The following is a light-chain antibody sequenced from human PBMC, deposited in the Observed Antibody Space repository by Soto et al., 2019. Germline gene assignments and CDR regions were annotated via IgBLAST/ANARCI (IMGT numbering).Light chain of an antibody. CDR3: QHTYGVPFT. CDR2: AAT. V-gene: IGKV1-39*01. CDR1: QRIGTY. J-gene: IGKJ3*01. Sequence: DIQMTQSPSSLSASVGDRVTITCRASQRIGTYLNWYLQKPGKAPQLLIFAATSLQSGVSPRFSGSGSGTDFAFTISSLQPEDLATYLCQHTYGVPFTSGPGTKVGIK.